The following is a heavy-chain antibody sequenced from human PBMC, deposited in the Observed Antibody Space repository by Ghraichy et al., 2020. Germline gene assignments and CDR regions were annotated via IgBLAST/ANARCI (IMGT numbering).Heavy chain of an antibody. CDR2: IKQDGSEK. CDR1: GFTFSSYW. V-gene: IGHV3-7*03. D-gene: IGHD3-22*01. Sequence: GSLRLSCAASGFTFSSYWMSWVRQAPGKGLEWVANIKQDGSEKYYVDSVKGRFTISRDNAKNSLYLQMNSLRAEDTAVYYCARDWRSYDSSGYYPDYWGQGTLVTVSS. J-gene: IGHJ4*02. CDR3: ARDWRSYDSSGYYPDY.